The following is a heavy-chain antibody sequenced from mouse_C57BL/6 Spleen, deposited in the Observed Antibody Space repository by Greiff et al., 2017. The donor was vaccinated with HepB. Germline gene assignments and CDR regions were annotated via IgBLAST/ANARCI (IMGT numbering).Heavy chain of an antibody. Sequence: EVQLQESGPGMVKPSQSLSLTCTVTGYSITSGYDWHWIRHFPGNKLEWMGDISYSGSTNYNPSLKSRISITHDTSKNPFCLKLDSVNTEDTATYYCARGGDYWGQGTSVTVSS. CDR2: ISYSGST. CDR1: GYSITSGYD. V-gene: IGHV3-1*01. CDR3: ARGGDY. J-gene: IGHJ4*01.